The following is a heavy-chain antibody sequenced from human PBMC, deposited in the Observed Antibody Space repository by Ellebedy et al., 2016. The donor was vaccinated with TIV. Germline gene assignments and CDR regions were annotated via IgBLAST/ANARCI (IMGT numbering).Heavy chain of an antibody. CDR2: VHYTGSA. Sequence: SETLSLXCTISGDSITNIAYYWGWIRQPPVKGLEWLGSVHYTGSAFHNPSLKSRLATSVDTSKNQFSLKLISVTAADTAVYYCARDTTGTTRNWFDPWGQGTLVTVSS. D-gene: IGHD1-1*01. J-gene: IGHJ5*02. V-gene: IGHV4-39*07. CDR1: GDSITNIAYY. CDR3: ARDTTGTTRNWFDP.